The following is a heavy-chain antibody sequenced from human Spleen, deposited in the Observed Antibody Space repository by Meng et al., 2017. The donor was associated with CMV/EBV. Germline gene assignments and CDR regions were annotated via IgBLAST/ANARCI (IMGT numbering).Heavy chain of an antibody. J-gene: IGHJ6*02. V-gene: IGHV3-74*01. CDR3: AREYYDFWSGYYPQPYYYYYGMDV. Sequence: GGSLRLSCAASGFTFSNSWMHWVRQAPGKGLVWVSRINSDGSTTSYADSVKGRFTISRDNAKNTLYLQMNSLRAEDTAVYYCAREYYDFWSGYYPQPYYYYYGMDVWGQGTTVTVSS. CDR2: INSDGSTT. D-gene: IGHD3-3*01. CDR1: GFTFSNSW.